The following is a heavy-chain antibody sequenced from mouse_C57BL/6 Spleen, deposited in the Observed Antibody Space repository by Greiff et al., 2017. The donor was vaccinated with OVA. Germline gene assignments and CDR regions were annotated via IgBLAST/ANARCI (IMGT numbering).Heavy chain of an antibody. Sequence: EVKLMEPGGGLVKPGGSLKLSCAASGFTFSSYTMSWVRQTPEKRLEWVATISGGGGNTYYPDSVKGRFTIARDNSKNTLYLQMSSLRSEDTALYYCARDGNYWYFDVWGTGTTVTVSA. CDR1: GFTFSSYT. V-gene: IGHV5-9*01. J-gene: IGHJ1*03. D-gene: IGHD2-1*01. CDR2: ISGGGGNT. CDR3: ARDGNYWYFDV.